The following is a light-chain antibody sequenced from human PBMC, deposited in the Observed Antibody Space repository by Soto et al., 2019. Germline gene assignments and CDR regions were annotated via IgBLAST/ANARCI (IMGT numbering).Light chain of an antibody. CDR2: EVS. J-gene: IGLJ1*01. CDR3: STYTTSTTPYV. Sequence: QSALTQPASLSGSPGQSITISCTGTGSDIGVYNYVSWYQQHPGKAPKLMIYEVSNRPSGVSNRFSGSKSGNTASLTISGLQAEDEADYYCSTYTTSTTPYVFGTGTKVTVL. V-gene: IGLV2-14*01. CDR1: GSDIGVYNY.